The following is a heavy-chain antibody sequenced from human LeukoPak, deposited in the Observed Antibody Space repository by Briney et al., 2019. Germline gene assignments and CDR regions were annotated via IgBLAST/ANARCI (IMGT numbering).Heavy chain of an antibody. D-gene: IGHD4-23*01. CDR1: GYTFTGYY. J-gene: IGHJ4*02. CDR2: INPNSGGT. CDR3: ARVPTAVQGEFDY. Sequence: GASVKVSCKASGYTFTGYYMHWVRQAPGQGLEWMGWINPNSGGTNYAQKFQGRVTMTTDTSTSTAYMELRSLRSDDTAVYYCARVPTAVQGEFDYWGQGTLVTVSS. V-gene: IGHV1-2*02.